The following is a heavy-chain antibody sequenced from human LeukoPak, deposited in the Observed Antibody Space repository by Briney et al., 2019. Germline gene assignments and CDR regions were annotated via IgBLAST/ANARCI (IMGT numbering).Heavy chain of an antibody. CDR2: ISDSGSNT. CDR1: GFSFNTYS. CDR3: ANSYSSSSAFYFDY. D-gene: IGHD6-6*01. J-gene: IGHJ4*02. Sequence: PGGSLGLSCAASGFSFNTYSINWVRQTPGKGLEWVSSISDSGSNTYYADSVTGRFTISRDNSKNTVYLQLNSLRAEDTAIYYCANSYSSSSAFYFDYWGQGNLVTVSS. V-gene: IGHV3-23*01.